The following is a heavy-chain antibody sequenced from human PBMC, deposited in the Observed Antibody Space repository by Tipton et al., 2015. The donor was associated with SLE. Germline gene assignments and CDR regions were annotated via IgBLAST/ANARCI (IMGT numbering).Heavy chain of an antibody. J-gene: IGHJ3*02. CDR2: INPSGGST. D-gene: IGHD3-22*01. CDR3: ARGGDSSGYLDAFDI. CDR1: GYTFTSYY. V-gene: IGHV1-46*01. Sequence: QSGPEVKKPGASVKVSCKASGYTFTSYYMHWVRQAPGQGLEWMGIINPSGGSTSYAQKFQGRVTRTRDTSTSTVYMELSSLRSEDTAVHYCARGGDSSGYLDAFDIWGQGTMVTVSS.